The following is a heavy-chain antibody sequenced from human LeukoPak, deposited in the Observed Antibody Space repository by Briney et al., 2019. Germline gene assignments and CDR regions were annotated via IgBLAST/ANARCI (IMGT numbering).Heavy chain of an antibody. CDR2: IIPIFGTA. D-gene: IGHD5-12*01. V-gene: IGHV1-69*13. J-gene: IGHJ6*03. Sequence: SVKVSCKASGGTFSSYAISWVRQAPGQGLEWMGGIIPIFGTANYAQKFQGRVTITADESTSTAYMELSSLRSEDTAVYYCARDRGYSGSREYYYYMDVWGKGTTVTVSS. CDR3: ARDRGYSGSREYYYYMDV. CDR1: GGTFSSYA.